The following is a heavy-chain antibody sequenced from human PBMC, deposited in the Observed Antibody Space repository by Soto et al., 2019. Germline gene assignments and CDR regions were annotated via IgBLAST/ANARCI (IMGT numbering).Heavy chain of an antibody. Sequence: EVQLQESGGGLVQPGGSLRLSCAASGITIRNYPMSWVRQAPGKGLDWVSGISGSGDRTYYADSAKGRFTISKDFSKNSLSLQLDSLRVEDTAVYFCVKDDGGNPSTEPHWGQGTLVTVFS. V-gene: IGHV3-23*01. CDR3: VKDDGGNPSTEPH. J-gene: IGHJ4*02. CDR1: GITIRNYP. D-gene: IGHD2-15*01. CDR2: ISGSGDRT.